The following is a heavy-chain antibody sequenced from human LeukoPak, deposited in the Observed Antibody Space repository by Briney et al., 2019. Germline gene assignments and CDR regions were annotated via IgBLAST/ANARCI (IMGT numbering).Heavy chain of an antibody. CDR2: IYYSGST. Sequence: PSETLSLTCTVSAGSISSYYWSLIRQPPGKGLEWIGYIYYSGSTNYNPSLKSRVTISVDTSKNQFSLKLSSVTAADTAVYYCARVVGIAAAGTSAYGMDVWGQGTTVTVSS. V-gene: IGHV4-59*01. J-gene: IGHJ6*02. D-gene: IGHD6-13*01. CDR1: AGSISSYY. CDR3: ARVVGIAAAGTSAYGMDV.